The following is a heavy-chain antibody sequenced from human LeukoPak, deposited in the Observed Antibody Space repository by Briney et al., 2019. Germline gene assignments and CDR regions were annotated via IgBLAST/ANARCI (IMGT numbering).Heavy chain of an antibody. J-gene: IGHJ3*02. CDR3: ARVLLERPGIDSFDM. Sequence: GGSLRLSCGASGFILCSYSMDWVRQAPGKGLEWVSHINSGSSTIYYADSVKGRFTISRDNAGNSLYLQMNSLRAEDTAVYYCARVLLERPGIDSFDMWGQGTMVTVSS. V-gene: IGHV3-48*01. CDR2: INSGSSTI. D-gene: IGHD1-1*01. CDR1: GFILCSYS.